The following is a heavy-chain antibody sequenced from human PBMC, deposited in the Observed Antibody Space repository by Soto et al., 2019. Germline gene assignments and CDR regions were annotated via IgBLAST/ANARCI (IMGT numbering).Heavy chain of an antibody. Sequence: QVPLVQSGAEVKKPGSSVKVSCKASGGTFSSYAISWVRQAPGQGLEWMGGIIPIFGTANYAQKFQGRVTITADESTSTAYMELSSLRSEDTAVYYCARGAMVRGVIISDAPPFFNYWGQGTLVTVSS. CDR2: IIPIFGTA. V-gene: IGHV1-69*01. CDR3: ARGAMVRGVIISDAPPFFNY. D-gene: IGHD3-10*01. CDR1: GGTFSSYA. J-gene: IGHJ4*02.